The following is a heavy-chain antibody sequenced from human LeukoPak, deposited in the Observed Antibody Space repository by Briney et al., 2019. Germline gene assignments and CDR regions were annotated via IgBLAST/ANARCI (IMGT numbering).Heavy chain of an antibody. V-gene: IGHV4-59*01. CDR1: GGSISSYH. CDR3: ARMWSSGYHDDAFDI. Sequence: SETLSLTCTVSGGSISSYHWSWIRQPPGKGLEWIGYIYYSGSTNYNPSLKSRVTISVDTSKNQFSLKLSSVTAADTAVYYCARMWSSGYHDDAFDIWGQGTMVTVSS. J-gene: IGHJ3*02. CDR2: IYYSGST. D-gene: IGHD3-22*01.